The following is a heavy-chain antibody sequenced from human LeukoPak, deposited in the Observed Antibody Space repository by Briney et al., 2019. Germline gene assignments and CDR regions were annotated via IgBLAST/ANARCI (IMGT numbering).Heavy chain of an antibody. J-gene: IGHJ4*02. CDR2: ISGSGGST. CDR3: AKKSYYDSSGYYYFDF. V-gene: IGHV3-23*01. D-gene: IGHD3-22*01. CDR1: GFTFSSYA. Sequence: HSGGSLRLSCAASGFTFSSYAMNWVRQAPGKGLEWVSAISGSGGSTYYADSVKGRFTISRDNSKNTLYLQMNSLRAEDTAVYYCAKKSYYDSSGYYYFDFWGQGTLVIVSS.